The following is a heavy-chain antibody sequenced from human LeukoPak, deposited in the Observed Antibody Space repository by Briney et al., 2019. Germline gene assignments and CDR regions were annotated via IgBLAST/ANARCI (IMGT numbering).Heavy chain of an antibody. CDR1: GGSSSGYY. CDR3: ASRRGLLWFGELLDDWFDP. D-gene: IGHD3-10*01. V-gene: IGHV4-34*01. Sequence: SETLSLTCAVYGGSSSGYYWSWIRQPPGKGLEWIGEINHSGSTNYNPSLKSRVTISVDTSKNQFSLKLSSVTAADTAVYYCASRRGLLWFGELLDDWFDPWGQGTLVTVSS. CDR2: INHSGST. J-gene: IGHJ5*02.